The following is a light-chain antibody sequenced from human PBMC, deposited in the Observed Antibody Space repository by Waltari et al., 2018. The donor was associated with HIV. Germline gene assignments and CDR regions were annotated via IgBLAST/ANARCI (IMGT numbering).Light chain of an antibody. V-gene: IGKV3-20*01. CDR3: QQFGSSPFT. CDR1: RTVTSNY. J-gene: IGKJ3*01. Sequence: EIVLAQSPGTLSVSPGERATLSCRASRTVTSNYLAWYQQRPGQSPRLLIYEASNSATGVPNRFSGSGSGTNFTLTISGLEPEDFAVYYCQQFGSSPFTFGPGTKVEIK. CDR2: EAS.